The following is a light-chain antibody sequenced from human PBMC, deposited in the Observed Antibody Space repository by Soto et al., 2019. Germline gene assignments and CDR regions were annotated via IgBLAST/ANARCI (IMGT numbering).Light chain of an antibody. CDR1: QGISSY. Sequence: DIQLTQSPSFLSASVGDRVTITCRASQGISSYLAWYQQKPGKAPKLLIYAASTLQSGVTSRFSGSGSGTEFTLTISSLQPEDFATYYCQQINSHTQTFG. J-gene: IGKJ5*01. CDR3: QQINSHTQT. CDR2: AAS. V-gene: IGKV1-9*01.